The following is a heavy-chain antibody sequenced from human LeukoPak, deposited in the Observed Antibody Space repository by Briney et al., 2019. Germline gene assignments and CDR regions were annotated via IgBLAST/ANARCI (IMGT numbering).Heavy chain of an antibody. Sequence: QPGGSLRLSCAASGFTVSSNYMNWVRQAPGKGLEWVSVISGGGGSTYYADSVKGRFTISRDNSKNTLFLQMNSLRAEDTAVYYCAKGGYCSSTSCYVGWFDPWGQGTLVTVSS. J-gene: IGHJ5*02. V-gene: IGHV3-23*01. D-gene: IGHD2-2*01. CDR2: ISGGGGST. CDR3: AKGGYCSSTSCYVGWFDP. CDR1: GFTVSSNY.